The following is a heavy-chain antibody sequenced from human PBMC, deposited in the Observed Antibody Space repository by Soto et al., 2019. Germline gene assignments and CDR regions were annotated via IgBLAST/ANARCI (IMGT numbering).Heavy chain of an antibody. J-gene: IGHJ6*02. V-gene: IGHV3-21*01. Sequence: EVQLVESGGGLVKPGGSLRLSCAASGFTFSSYSMNWVRQAPGKGLEWVSSISSSSSYIYYADSVKGRFTISRDNAKNSLSLQMNSLRAEDTAVYYCASDGDSGPPGYYYYYYGMDVWGQGTTVTVSS. D-gene: IGHD5-12*01. CDR1: GFTFSSYS. CDR2: ISSSSSYI. CDR3: ASDGDSGPPGYYYYYYGMDV.